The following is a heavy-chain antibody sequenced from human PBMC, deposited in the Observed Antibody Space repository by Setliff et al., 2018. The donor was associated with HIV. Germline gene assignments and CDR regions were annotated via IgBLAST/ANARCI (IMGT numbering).Heavy chain of an antibody. D-gene: IGHD3-22*01. V-gene: IGHV4-61*02. J-gene: IGHJ6*03. CDR2: IYTGGST. CDR3: TTTNYYEISGYYYYYMDV. CDR1: RGSISSGSYY. Sequence: TLSLTCSVSRGSISSGSYYWSWIRQPAGKGLEWIGRIYTGGSTNYNPSLKSRVTISVDMSKKQSSLELSSVTAADTAVYYCTTTNYYEISGYYYYYMDVWGKGTTVTVSS.